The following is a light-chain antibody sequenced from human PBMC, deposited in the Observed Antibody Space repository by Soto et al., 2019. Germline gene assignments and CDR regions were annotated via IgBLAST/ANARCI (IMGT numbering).Light chain of an antibody. CDR1: QSISSY. CDR2: AAS. V-gene: IGKV1-39*01. Sequence: DIQMTHSPSSLSAFVGDRVTITCRASQSISSYLNWYQQKPGKAPKLLIYAASSLQSGVPSRFSGSGSGTDFTLTISSLQPEDFGTYYCQQSYSSPPFFGGGTKVDIK. CDR3: QQSYSSPPF. J-gene: IGKJ4*01.